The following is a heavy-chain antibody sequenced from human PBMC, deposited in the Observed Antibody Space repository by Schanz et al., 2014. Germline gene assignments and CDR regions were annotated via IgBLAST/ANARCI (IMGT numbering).Heavy chain of an antibody. CDR3: ARDSDVSKYNLFDS. CDR1: GYTLTAYY. V-gene: IGHV1-2*02. J-gene: IGHJ5*01. CDR2: INPDSGGT. Sequence: QVQLVQSGAEVKKPGASVKVSCKASGYTLTAYYMHWVRQAPGQGLEWMGWINPDSGGTNYAQKFQGRVTMTRDMSINTAYMELTRLTFDDTAIYYCARDSDVSKYNLFDSWGQGTLVTVSS.